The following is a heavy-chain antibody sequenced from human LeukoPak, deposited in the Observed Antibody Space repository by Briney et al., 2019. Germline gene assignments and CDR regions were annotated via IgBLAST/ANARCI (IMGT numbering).Heavy chain of an antibody. J-gene: IGHJ4*02. D-gene: IGHD3-10*01. CDR3: AKELGYYGSGSYYNQRLLDY. CDR2: IRYDGSNK. V-gene: IGHV3-30*02. Sequence: PGGSLRLSCAASGFTFSSYGMHWVRQAPGKGLEWVAFIRYDGSNKYYADSVKGRFTISRDNSKNTLYLQMNSLRAEDTAVYYCAKELGYYGSGSYYNQRLLDYCGQGTLVTVSS. CDR1: GFTFSSYG.